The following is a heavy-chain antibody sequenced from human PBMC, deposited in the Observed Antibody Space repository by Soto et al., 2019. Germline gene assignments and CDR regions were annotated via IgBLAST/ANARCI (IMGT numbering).Heavy chain of an antibody. CDR1: GFTFSSYW. J-gene: IGHJ5*02. CDR2: IKQDGSEK. CDR3: ARVQATVVTWWFDP. V-gene: IGHV3-7*04. Sequence: EVQLVESGGGLVQPGGSLRLSCAASGFTFSSYWMSWVRQAPGKGLEWVANIKQDGSEKYYVDSVKGRFTISRDNARNSLCLQMNSLRAEDTAVYYCARVQATVVTWWFDPWGQGTLVTVSS. D-gene: IGHD4-17*01.